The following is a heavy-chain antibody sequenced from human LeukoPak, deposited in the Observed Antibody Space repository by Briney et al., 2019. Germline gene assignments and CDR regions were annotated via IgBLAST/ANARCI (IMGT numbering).Heavy chain of an antibody. Sequence: GSLRLSCAASGFTLNTYAMSWVRQAPGKGLEWIGSIYHSGSTYYNPSLKSRVTISVDTSKNQFSLKLSSVTAADTAVYYCAREAAVAGTYWGQGTLVTVSS. J-gene: IGHJ4*02. V-gene: IGHV4-38-2*02. CDR2: IYHSGST. CDR1: GFTLNTYA. D-gene: IGHD6-19*01. CDR3: AREAAVAGTY.